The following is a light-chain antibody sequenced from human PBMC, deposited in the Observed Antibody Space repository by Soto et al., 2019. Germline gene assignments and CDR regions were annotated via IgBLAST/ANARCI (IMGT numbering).Light chain of an antibody. V-gene: IGKV1-39*01. CDR2: AAS. CDR1: QSISSY. Sequence: DIQMTQSPSSLSASVGDRVTITCRASQSISSYLNWYQQKPGKAPKLLIYAASSLQSGVPSRFSGSGSGTDFTLTISSLQPEDFATYYCQQSYRTPLTFGQWTRREIK. J-gene: IGKJ5*01. CDR3: QQSYRTPLT.